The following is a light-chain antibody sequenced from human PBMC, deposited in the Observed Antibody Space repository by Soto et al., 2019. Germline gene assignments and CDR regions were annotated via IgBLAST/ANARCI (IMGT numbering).Light chain of an antibody. CDR1: QSINTY. CDR3: QQYGSSPIT. CDR2: GAS. Sequence: DIQMTQSPSSLSASVGDRVTITCRTSQSINTYLNWYQQKPGKAPKLLIYGASTLQSGVPSRFSGSGSGTDFTLTISRLEPEDFAVYYCQQYGSSPITFGRGTRLEIK. J-gene: IGKJ5*01. V-gene: IGKV1-39*01.